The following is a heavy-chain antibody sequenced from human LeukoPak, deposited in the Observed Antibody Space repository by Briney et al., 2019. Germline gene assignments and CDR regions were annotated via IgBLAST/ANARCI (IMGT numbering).Heavy chain of an antibody. V-gene: IGHV3-30*14. D-gene: IGHD6-13*01. CDR1: GFTFSRYW. J-gene: IGHJ6*02. Sequence: GGSLRLSCAASGFTFSRYWMHWVRQAPGKGLEWVALISYDGSNIQYAESVKGRFTISRDNSKSTLYLQMNSLRAEDTAIYYCARDRVYSEYGMDVWGQGTTVTVSS. CDR2: ISYDGSNI. CDR3: ARDRVYSEYGMDV.